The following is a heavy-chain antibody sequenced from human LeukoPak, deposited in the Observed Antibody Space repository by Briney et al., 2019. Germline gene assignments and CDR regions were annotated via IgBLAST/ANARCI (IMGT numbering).Heavy chain of an antibody. Sequence: SETLSLTCAVYGGSFSGYYWSWIRQPPGKGLEWIGEINHSGSTNYNPSLKSRVTISVDTSKNQFSLKLSSVTAADTAVYYCAGTYKYYYGSGTYYTFDPWGQGTLVTVSS. J-gene: IGHJ5*02. D-gene: IGHD3-10*01. CDR2: INHSGST. CDR1: GGSFSGYY. V-gene: IGHV4-34*01. CDR3: AGTYKYYYGSGTYYTFDP.